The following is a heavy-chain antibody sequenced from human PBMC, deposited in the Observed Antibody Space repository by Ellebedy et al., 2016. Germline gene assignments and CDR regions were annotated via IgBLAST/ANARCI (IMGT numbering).Heavy chain of an antibody. CDR2: VNTFSGNT. V-gene: IGHV1-18*04. CDR3: AKTSGWGYGEN. J-gene: IGHJ4*02. Sequence: ASVKVSXKASGYTFTTFSITWVRQVPGQGIEWMGFVNTFSGNTKFAQKFQGRVSMTTDSSTHTAYMDLRSLRSDDTAMYYCAKTSGWGYGENWGQGTLVTVSS. CDR1: GYTFTTFS. D-gene: IGHD3-10*01.